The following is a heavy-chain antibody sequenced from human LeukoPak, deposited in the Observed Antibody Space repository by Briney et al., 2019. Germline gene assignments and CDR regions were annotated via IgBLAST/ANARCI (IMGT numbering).Heavy chain of an antibody. CDR2: ISSSSSYV. CDR1: GFTFSSYS. CDR3: ARESQWLVCDY. Sequence: GGSLRLSCAASGFTFSSYSMNWVRQAPGKGLEWVSSISSSSSYVYYADSVKGRFTISRDNAKNSLYLQMNSLRAEDTAVYYCARESQWLVCDYWGQGTLVTVPS. J-gene: IGHJ4*02. V-gene: IGHV3-21*01. D-gene: IGHD6-19*01.